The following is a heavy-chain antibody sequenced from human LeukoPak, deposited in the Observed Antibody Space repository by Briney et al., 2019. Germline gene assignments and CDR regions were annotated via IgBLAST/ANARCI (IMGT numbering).Heavy chain of an antibody. CDR2: ISSSSSYI. D-gene: IGHD2/OR15-2a*01. J-gene: IGHJ6*03. CDR3: AKISGRNYYYMDV. CDR1: GFTFSSYS. V-gene: IGHV3-21*01. Sequence: PGGSLRLSCAASGFTFSSYSMNWVRQAPGKGLEWVSSISSSSSYIYYADSVKGRFTISRDNAKNSLYLQMNSLRAEDTAVYYCAKISGRNYYYMDVWGKGTTVTISS.